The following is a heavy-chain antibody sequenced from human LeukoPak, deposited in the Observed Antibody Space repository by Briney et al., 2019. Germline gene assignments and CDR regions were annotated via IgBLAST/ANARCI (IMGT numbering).Heavy chain of an antibody. CDR1: GESFSSYY. V-gene: IGHV4-59*08. D-gene: IGHD2-15*01. J-gene: IGHJ4*02. CDR3: ARRGLAYFDY. CDR2: IYYSGST. Sequence: SETLSLTCAVYGESFSSYYWSWIRQPPGKGLEWIGYIYYSGSTNYNPSLKSRVTISVDTSKNQFSLKLSSVTAADTAVYYCARRGLAYFDYWGQGTLVTVSS.